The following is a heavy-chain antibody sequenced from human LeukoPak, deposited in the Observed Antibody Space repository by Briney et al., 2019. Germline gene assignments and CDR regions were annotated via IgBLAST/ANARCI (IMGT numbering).Heavy chain of an antibody. J-gene: IGHJ6*02. Sequence: GGSLRLSCAASGFTFGDYAMHWVRQAPGKGLEWVSGISWNSGRTGYADSVKGRFTISRDNAKNSLYLQMNSLTAEDTALYYCAKDGNYYGSGADQNYGMDVWGQGTTVSVSS. D-gene: IGHD3-10*01. CDR1: GFTFGDYA. V-gene: IGHV3-9*01. CDR3: AKDGNYYGSGADQNYGMDV. CDR2: ISWNSGRT.